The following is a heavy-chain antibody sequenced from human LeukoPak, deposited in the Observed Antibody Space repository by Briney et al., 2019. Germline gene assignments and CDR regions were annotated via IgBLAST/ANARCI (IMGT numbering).Heavy chain of an antibody. CDR2: IYTSGST. CDR3: ARDPSSFGGRFDP. J-gene: IGHJ5*02. D-gene: IGHD3-10*01. V-gene: IGHV4-4*09. CDR1: GGPISSYY. Sequence: PSETLSLTCTVSGGPISSYYWSWIRQPPGKGLEWIRYIYTSGSTNYNPSIKSRVTISVDTSKNQFSLKLSSVTAADTAVYYCARDPSSFGGRFDPWGQGTLVAVSS.